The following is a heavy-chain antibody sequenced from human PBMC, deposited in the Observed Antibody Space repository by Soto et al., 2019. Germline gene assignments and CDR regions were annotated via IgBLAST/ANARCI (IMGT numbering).Heavy chain of an antibody. CDR1: GYTFTSYA. D-gene: IGHD2-15*01. CDR3: ASGGYCSGGSCYHYYYGMDV. V-gene: IGHV1-3*05. J-gene: IGHJ6*02. Sequence: QVQLVQSGAEEKKPGASVKVSCKASGYTFTSYAMHWVRQAPGQRLEWMGWINAGNGNTKYSQKFQGRVTITRDTSASTAYMELSSLRSEDTAVYYCASGGYCSGGSCYHYYYGMDVWGQGTTVTVSS. CDR2: INAGNGNT.